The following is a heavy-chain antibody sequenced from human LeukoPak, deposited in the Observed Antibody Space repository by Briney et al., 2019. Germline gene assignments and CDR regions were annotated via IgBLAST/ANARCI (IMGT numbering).Heavy chain of an antibody. CDR1: GFTFSSYE. J-gene: IGHJ4*02. CDR3: ARGSYRPDY. Sequence: GGSLRLSCAASGFTFSSYEMNWVRQAPGKGLEWVSYISSSGSTIYYADSVKGRFTISRDNAKNSLYLQMNSLRADDTAVYYCARGSYRPDYWGQGTLVTVSS. D-gene: IGHD1-26*01. V-gene: IGHV3-48*03. CDR2: ISSSGSTI.